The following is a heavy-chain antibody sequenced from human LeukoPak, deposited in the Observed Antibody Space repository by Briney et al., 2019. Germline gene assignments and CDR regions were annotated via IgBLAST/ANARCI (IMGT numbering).Heavy chain of an antibody. CDR1: GGSISSYY. V-gene: IGHV4-59*04. Sequence: SETLSLTCTVSGGSISSYYWSWIRQPPGKGLEWIGYIYYSGSTYYNPSLKSRVTISVDTSKNQFSLKLSSVAAADTAVYYCAGHYSGSYYYPGYFDYWGQGTLVTVSS. CDR2: IYYSGST. CDR3: AGHYSGSYYYPGYFDY. D-gene: IGHD1-26*01. J-gene: IGHJ4*02.